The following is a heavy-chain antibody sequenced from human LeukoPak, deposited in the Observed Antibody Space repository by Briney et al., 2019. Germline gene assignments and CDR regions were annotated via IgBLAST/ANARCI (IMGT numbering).Heavy chain of an antibody. CDR2: IYSSGNT. V-gene: IGHV4-39*07. Sequence: SETLSLTCTVSGAFISSRDYYWGWIRQAPGKGLEWIGSIYSSGNTYYNPSLKSRVTISVDTSKNQFSLKLRSVTAADTAVYFCARDPLGSSVYVYFDNWGQGTLVTVSS. D-gene: IGHD5/OR15-5a*01. CDR3: ARDPLGSSVYVYFDN. J-gene: IGHJ4*02. CDR1: GAFISSRDYY.